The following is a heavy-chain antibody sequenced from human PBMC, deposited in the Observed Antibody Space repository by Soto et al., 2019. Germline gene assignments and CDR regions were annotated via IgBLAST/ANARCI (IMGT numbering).Heavy chain of an antibody. J-gene: IGHJ4*02. CDR1: GYSFMKYG. V-gene: IGHV1-18*01. D-gene: IGHD2-2*01. Sequence: ASVKVSCKGFGYSFMKYGINWVRQAPGLGLEWVGWINPYSGYTHSAQKFHGRLTLTTDTAASTAYMELRILRSADTALYYCAREASVLIPAAQPSRFDSWGQGTLVTVSS. CDR3: AREASVLIPAAQPSRFDS. CDR2: INPYSGYT.